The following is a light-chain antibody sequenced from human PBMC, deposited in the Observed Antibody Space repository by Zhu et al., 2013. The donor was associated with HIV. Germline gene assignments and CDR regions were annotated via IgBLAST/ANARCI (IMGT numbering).Light chain of an antibody. CDR1: QSVLYSSNNKNY. Sequence: DIVMTQSPDSLAVSLGERATINCKSSQSVLYSSNNKNYLAWYQQKPGQPPKLLIYSASTRESGVPDRFSGSGSGTDFTLTISSLESEDVAVYYCQQYYSTPFTFGPGTKVDIK. CDR3: QQYYSTPFT. V-gene: IGKV4-1*01. CDR2: SAS. J-gene: IGKJ3*01.